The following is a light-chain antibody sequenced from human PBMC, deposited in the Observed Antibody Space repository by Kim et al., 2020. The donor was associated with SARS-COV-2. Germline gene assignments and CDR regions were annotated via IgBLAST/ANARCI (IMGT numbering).Light chain of an antibody. V-gene: IGKV1-16*02. CDR3: QQSNSPPYT. J-gene: IGKJ2*01. Sequence: ASVGDRVSITCRASQGIRTSLSWFQHTLGRAPKSLIFAASSLHSGFPSQFSGSGSGPEFTLTISRLQPEDFATYYCQQSNSPPYTFGQGTKLEFK. CDR2: AAS. CDR1: QGIRTS.